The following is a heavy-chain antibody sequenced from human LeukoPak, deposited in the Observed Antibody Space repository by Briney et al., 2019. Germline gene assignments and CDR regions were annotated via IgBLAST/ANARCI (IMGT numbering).Heavy chain of an antibody. CDR3: AKYTKVAAIYPFDY. J-gene: IGHJ4*02. D-gene: IGHD1-26*01. CDR1: GGSFSGYY. V-gene: IGHV4-34*01. CDR2: VSYSGST. Sequence: SETLSLTCAVYGGSFSGYYWSWIRQPPGKGLEWIGSVSYSGSTYYNPSLRGRVTISADTSKDQFSLKLSSMTAADTAVYYCAKYTKVAAIYPFDYWGQGTLVTVSS.